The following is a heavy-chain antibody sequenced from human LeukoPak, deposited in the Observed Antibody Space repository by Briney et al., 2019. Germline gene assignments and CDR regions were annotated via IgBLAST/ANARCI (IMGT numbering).Heavy chain of an antibody. CDR1: GYTFTSYY. CDR2: INPNGGST. J-gene: IGHJ6*02. CDR3: ARDSEDSPSNDRKWVRFRGPYDGMDV. V-gene: IGHV1-46*01. Sequence: GASVKVSCKASGYTFTSYYMHWVRQAPGQGLEWMGIINPNGGSTSYPQKFQGRVTMTRDTSTNTVYMELSSLKSEDTAVYYCARDSEDSPSNDRKWVRFRGPYDGMDVWGQGTTVTVSS. D-gene: IGHD1-14*01.